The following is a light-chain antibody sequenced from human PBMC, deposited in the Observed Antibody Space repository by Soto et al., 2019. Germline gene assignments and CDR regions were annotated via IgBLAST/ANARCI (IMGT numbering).Light chain of an antibody. V-gene: IGLV2-14*03. Sequence: QSALTQPASVSGSPGESITISCTGTSSDVGAYDYVSWYQQHPDKAPKLIIYEVSHRPSGVSNRFSGSKSVNTATLTISGLQAEDEADYYCSSCTSSSTRVFGTVTKVTV. J-gene: IGLJ1*01. CDR1: SSDVGAYDY. CDR2: EVS. CDR3: SSCTSSSTRV.